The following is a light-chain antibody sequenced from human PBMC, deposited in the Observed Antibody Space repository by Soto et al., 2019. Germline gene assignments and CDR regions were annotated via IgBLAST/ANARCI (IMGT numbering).Light chain of an antibody. Sequence: DIQMTQSPSSVSASVGDRVVITCRASQDISNYLAWYQQKPGDAPELLIYAASRLKRGVPSRISGSGSGTDFTLIIDSLQPEDFATYYCQQADIFPLTFGGGTKVEI. CDR3: QQADIFPLT. J-gene: IGKJ4*01. V-gene: IGKV1-12*01. CDR1: QDISNY. CDR2: AAS.